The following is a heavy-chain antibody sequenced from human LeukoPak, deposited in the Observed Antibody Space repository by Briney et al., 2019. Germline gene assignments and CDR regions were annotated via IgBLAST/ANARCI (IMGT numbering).Heavy chain of an antibody. CDR1: GFTFSSFW. D-gene: IGHD3-22*01. J-gene: IGHJ4*02. CDR2: IKQDGSEK. Sequence: GGSLRLSCATSGFTFSSFWMSWVRQAPGKGLEWVANIKQDGSEKYFVDSVKGRFTISRDNAKNSLYLQMESLRAEDTAVYYCARGEYYYDGGYWGQGTPVTVSS. V-gene: IGHV3-7*04. CDR3: ARGEYYYDGGY.